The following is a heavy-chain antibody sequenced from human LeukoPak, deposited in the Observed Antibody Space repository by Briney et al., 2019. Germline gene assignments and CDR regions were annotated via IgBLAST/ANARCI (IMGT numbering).Heavy chain of an antibody. CDR1: GFTFSTYN. D-gene: IGHD5-18*01. CDR2: ISSSSSTI. V-gene: IGHV3-48*01. Sequence: GGSLRLSCAASGFTFSTYNMNWVRQAPGKGLEWVSYISSSSSTIYYADSVKGRFTISRDNAKYSLYLQMNSLRAEDTSVYYCARAFRGYTFGFDSWGQGTLVTVSS. J-gene: IGHJ4*02. CDR3: ARAFRGYTFGFDS.